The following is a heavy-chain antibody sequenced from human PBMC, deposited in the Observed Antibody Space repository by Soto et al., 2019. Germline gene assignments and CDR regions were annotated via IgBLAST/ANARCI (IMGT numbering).Heavy chain of an antibody. V-gene: IGHV1-2*04. D-gene: IGHD3-10*01. J-gene: IGHJ6*02. CDR3: ARDGDGFGELSETTYYYYGMDV. CDR1: GYTFTGYY. CDR2: INPNSGGT. Sequence: VKVSCKASGYTFTGYYMHWVRQAPGQGLEWMGWINPNSGGTNYAQKFQGWVTMTRDTSISTAYMELSRLRSDDTAVYYCARDGDGFGELSETTYYYYGMDVWGQGTTVTVSS.